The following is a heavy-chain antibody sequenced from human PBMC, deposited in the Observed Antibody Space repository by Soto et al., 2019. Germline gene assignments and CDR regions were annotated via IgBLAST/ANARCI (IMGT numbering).Heavy chain of an antibody. V-gene: IGHV3-30*18. J-gene: IGHJ6*02. CDR3: AKDPWDDYGDYYYYYGMDV. CDR1: GFTFSSYG. CDR2: ISYDGSNK. D-gene: IGHD4-17*01. Sequence: PGGSLRLSCAASGFTFSSYGMHWVRQAPGKGLEWVAVISYDGSNKYYADSVKGRFTISRDNSKNTLYLQMNSLRAEDTAVYYCAKDPWDDYGDYYYYYGMDVWGQGTTVTVSS.